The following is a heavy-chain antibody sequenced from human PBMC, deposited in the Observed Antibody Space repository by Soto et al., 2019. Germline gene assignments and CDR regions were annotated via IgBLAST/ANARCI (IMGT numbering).Heavy chain of an antibody. CDR3: ARDLKRITIFGVVITQYNWFDP. V-gene: IGHV3-21*01. Sequence: GGSLRLSCAASGFTFSSYSMNWVRQAPGKGLEWVSSISSSSSYIYYADSVKGRFTISRDNAKNSLYLQMNSLRAEDTAVYYCARDLKRITIFGVVITQYNWFDPWGQGTLVTVSS. D-gene: IGHD3-3*01. CDR2: ISSSSSYI. J-gene: IGHJ5*02. CDR1: GFTFSSYS.